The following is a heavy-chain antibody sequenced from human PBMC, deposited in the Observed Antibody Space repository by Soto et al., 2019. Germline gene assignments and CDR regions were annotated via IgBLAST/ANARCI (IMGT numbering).Heavy chain of an antibody. V-gene: IGHV1-69*06. J-gene: IGHJ6*02. CDR3: ASPFGYYDFWSGYYGMDV. CDR2: IIPIFGTA. D-gene: IGHD3-3*01. CDR1: GGTFSSYA. Sequence: SVKVSCKASGGTFSSYAISWVQQAPGQGLEWMGGIIPIFGTANYAQKFQGRVTITAAKSTSTAYMELSSLRSEDPAVYYCASPFGYYDFWSGYYGMDVWGQGXTVTVFS.